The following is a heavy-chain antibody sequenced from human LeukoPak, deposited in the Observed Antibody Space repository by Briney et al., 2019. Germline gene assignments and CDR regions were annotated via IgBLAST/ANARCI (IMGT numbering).Heavy chain of an antibody. D-gene: IGHD2-2*01. CDR2: ISYDGNNK. CDR3: AKVRLPLGYCSSTSCYGDYYYGMDV. J-gene: IGHJ6*02. Sequence: GGSLRLSCAASGFTFSSYGMHWVRQAPGKGLEWVSVISYDGNNKYYADSVKGRFTISRDNSKNTLYLQMNSLRAEDTAVYYCAKVRLPLGYCSSTSCYGDYYYGMDVWGQGTTVTVSS. V-gene: IGHV3-30*18. CDR1: GFTFSSYG.